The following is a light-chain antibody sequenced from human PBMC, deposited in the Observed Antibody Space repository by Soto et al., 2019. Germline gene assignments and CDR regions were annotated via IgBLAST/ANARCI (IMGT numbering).Light chain of an antibody. CDR2: EVS. V-gene: IGLV2-14*01. CDR3: SSYTSSSTYV. CDR1: SSDVGGYNY. Sequence: QSALTQPASVSGSPGQSITISCIGTSSDVGGYNYVSWYQQHPGKAPKLMIYEVSNRPSGVSNRFSGSKSGNTASLTISGLQPEDEADYYCSSYTSSSTYVFGTGTKLTVL. J-gene: IGLJ1*01.